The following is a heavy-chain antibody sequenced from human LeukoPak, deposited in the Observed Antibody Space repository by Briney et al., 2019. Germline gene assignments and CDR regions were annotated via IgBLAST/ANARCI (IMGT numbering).Heavy chain of an antibody. CDR1: GDSIISSY. J-gene: IGHJ3*01. D-gene: IGHD1-14*01. Sequence: PSETLSLTCTVSGDSIISSYWSWIRQPAEKGPEWIGLIYTHGRTNYNPSLKSRVSMSVDTSTNQFSLKLSSVTAADTAMYFCARKTAGGTFDLWGQGTMVTVSS. CDR2: IYTHGRT. V-gene: IGHV4-4*07. CDR3: ARKTAGGTFDL.